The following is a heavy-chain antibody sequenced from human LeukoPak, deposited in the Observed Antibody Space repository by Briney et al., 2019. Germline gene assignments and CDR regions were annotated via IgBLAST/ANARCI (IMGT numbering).Heavy chain of an antibody. CDR1: GGSISSSSYY. CDR3: ARTFWGDCYDY. CDR2: IYYSGST. D-gene: IGHD3-3*01. Sequence: SETLSLTCTVSGGSISSSSYYWGWIRQPPGKGLEWIGSIYYSGSTYYNPSLKSRVTMSVDTSKNQFSLKLSSVTAADTAVYYCARTFWGDCYDYWGQGTLVTVSS. J-gene: IGHJ4*02. V-gene: IGHV4-39*01.